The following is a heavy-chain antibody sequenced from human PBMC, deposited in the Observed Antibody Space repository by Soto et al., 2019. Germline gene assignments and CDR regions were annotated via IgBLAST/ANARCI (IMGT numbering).Heavy chain of an antibody. CDR3: ARPEGVSSAGGDYYYYYGMDV. D-gene: IGHD6-25*01. V-gene: IGHV4-39*01. CDR2: IYYSGST. CDR1: GGSISSSSYY. Sequence: SETLSLTCTVSGGSISSSSYYWGWIRQPPGKGLEWIGSIYYSGSTYYNPSLKSRVTISVDTSKNQFSLKLSSVTAADTAVYYCARPEGVSSAGGDYYYYYGMDVWGQGTTVTVSS. J-gene: IGHJ6*02.